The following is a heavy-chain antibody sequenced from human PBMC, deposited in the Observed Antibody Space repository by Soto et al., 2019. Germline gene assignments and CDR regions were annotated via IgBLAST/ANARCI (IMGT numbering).Heavy chain of an antibody. CDR3: ARDYYDSNGYYHRPYYYYSGMDV. CDR1: GYSFTSYW. V-gene: IGHV5-51*01. J-gene: IGHJ6*02. Sequence: PGESLKISCKGSGYSFTSYWIGWVRQMPGKGLEWMGIIYPGDSDTRYSPSFQGQVTISADKSISTAYLQWSSLKASDTAMYYSARDYYDSNGYYHRPYYYYSGMDVWGQATKVTVSS. D-gene: IGHD3-22*01. CDR2: IYPGDSDT.